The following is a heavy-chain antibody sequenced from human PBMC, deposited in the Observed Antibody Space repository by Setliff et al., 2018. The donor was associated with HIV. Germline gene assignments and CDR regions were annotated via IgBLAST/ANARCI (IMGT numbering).Heavy chain of an antibody. D-gene: IGHD3-22*01. V-gene: IGHV3-23*01. CDR3: ASGQATLIG. CDR2: ISGSGIGS. Sequence: PGGSLRLSCAASGFTFSRYAMTWVRQAPGKGLEWVSAISGSGIGSYYPDAVKGRFTISRDNAKNSLYLQMNSLRAEDTAAYYCASGQATLIGWGQGTLVTVSS. J-gene: IGHJ4*02. CDR1: GFTFSRYA.